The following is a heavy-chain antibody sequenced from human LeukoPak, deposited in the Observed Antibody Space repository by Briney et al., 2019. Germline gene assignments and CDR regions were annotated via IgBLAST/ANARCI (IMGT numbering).Heavy chain of an antibody. D-gene: IGHD3-10*01. V-gene: IGHV3-30*03. CDR1: GFTFSSYD. Sequence: PGRSLRLSCAASGFTFSSYDMHWVRQAPGKGLEWVAVISYDGSNKNYADSVKGRFTISRDNSKNRLFLQMNSLRGEDTAIYYCVGGRGSMVRGELDYWGQGTLVTVSS. J-gene: IGHJ4*02. CDR3: VGGRGSMVRGELDY. CDR2: ISYDGSNK.